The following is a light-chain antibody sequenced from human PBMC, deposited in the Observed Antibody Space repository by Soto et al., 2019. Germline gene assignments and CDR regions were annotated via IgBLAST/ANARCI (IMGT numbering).Light chain of an antibody. V-gene: IGKV3D-20*01. CDR2: DAS. CDR1: QSVTDTY. CDR3: QQYGTSPVT. J-gene: IGKJ4*01. Sequence: EIVLTQSPATLSLSPGETTTLSCGASQSVTDTYFAWYQQKPGLAPRLLIYDASSRATGIPDRFSGSGSGTDFTLTISRLEPEDFAVYYCQQYGTSPVTFGGGTKVEI.